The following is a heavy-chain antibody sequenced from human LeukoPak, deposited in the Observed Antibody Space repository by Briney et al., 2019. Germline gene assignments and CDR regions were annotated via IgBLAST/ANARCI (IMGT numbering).Heavy chain of an antibody. Sequence: ETLSLTCTVSGGSISSSSYYWGWIRQPPGKGLEWVSSISTSSSYIYYADSVKGRFTISRDNAKNSLYLQMGSLRAEDMAVYYCARAPRSGSYQYFDYWGQGTLVTVSS. J-gene: IGHJ4*02. V-gene: IGHV3-21*01. CDR1: GGSISSSS. CDR3: ARAPRSGSYQYFDY. D-gene: IGHD1-26*01. CDR2: ISTSSSYI.